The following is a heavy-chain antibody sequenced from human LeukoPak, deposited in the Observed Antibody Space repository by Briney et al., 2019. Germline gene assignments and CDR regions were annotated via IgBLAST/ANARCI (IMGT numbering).Heavy chain of an antibody. CDR3: ARTPSRSGYVYYFDY. Sequence: GGSLRLSCAASGFTFSSYAMHWVRQAPGKGLEWVAVISYDGSNKYYADSVKGRFTISRDNSKNTLYLQMNSLRAEDTAVYYCARTPSRSGYVYYFDYWGQGTLVTVSS. J-gene: IGHJ4*02. D-gene: IGHD5-12*01. CDR1: GFTFSSYA. CDR2: ISYDGSNK. V-gene: IGHV3-30*04.